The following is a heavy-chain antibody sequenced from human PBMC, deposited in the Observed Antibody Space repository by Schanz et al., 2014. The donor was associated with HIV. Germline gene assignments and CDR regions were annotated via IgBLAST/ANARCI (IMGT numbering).Heavy chain of an antibody. V-gene: IGHV1-69*01. D-gene: IGHD3-16*01. CDR1: GDTVDNYV. J-gene: IGHJ3*01. CDR3: ARGGYYEDEEGYSIDSFDV. Sequence: QVQLVQSGAEVKKPGSSVKVSCKASGDTVDNYVISWVRQALGQGPEWMGGILRLSGTPTYAQEFQDRVTINADESTTTAYLELRSLRSGDTAVYYCARGGYYEDEEGYSIDSFDVWGPGTVVTVS. CDR2: ILRLSGTP.